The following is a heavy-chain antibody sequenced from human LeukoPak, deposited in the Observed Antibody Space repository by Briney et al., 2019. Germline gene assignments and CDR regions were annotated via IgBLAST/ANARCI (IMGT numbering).Heavy chain of an antibody. V-gene: IGHV4-59*12. J-gene: IGHJ4*01. CDR3: ARDVGHSSGWSEH. CDR1: GGSISSYY. CDR2: IYYSGST. Sequence: SETLSLTCTVSGGSISSYYWSWIRQPPGKGLEWIGYIYYSGSTNYNPSLKSRVTISIDTSENQFSLKLRSVTAADTAVYYCARDVGHSSGWSEHWGQGTLVTVSS. D-gene: IGHD6-19*01.